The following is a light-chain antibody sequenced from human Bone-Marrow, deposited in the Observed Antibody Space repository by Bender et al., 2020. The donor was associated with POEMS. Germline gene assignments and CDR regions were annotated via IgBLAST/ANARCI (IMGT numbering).Light chain of an antibody. CDR2: GYN. J-gene: IGLJ3*02. CDR1: SSNTGSGYD. V-gene: IGLV1-40*02. Sequence: QSVLTQPPSVSAAPGPRVTISCTGSSSNTGSGYDINWYQHLPGTAPKLLIYGYNNRPSGVPDRFSGSKSGTSASLAITGLQAEDEGDYYCQSYDNSLGGWVFGGGTKLTVL. CDR3: QSYDNSLGGWV.